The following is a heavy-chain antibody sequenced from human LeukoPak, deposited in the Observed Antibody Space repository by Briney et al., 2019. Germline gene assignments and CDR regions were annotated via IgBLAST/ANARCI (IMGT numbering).Heavy chain of an antibody. V-gene: IGHV3-48*01. CDR1: GFTFSSYS. CDR2: ISSSSSTI. Sequence: GGSLRLSCAASGFTFSSYSMNWVRQAPGKGLEWVSYISSSSSTIYYTDSVRGRFTISRDNAKYSLYLQMNSLRAEDTAVYYCARGGSYLSAFDIWGQGTMVTVSS. CDR3: ARGGSYLSAFDI. J-gene: IGHJ3*02. D-gene: IGHD1-26*01.